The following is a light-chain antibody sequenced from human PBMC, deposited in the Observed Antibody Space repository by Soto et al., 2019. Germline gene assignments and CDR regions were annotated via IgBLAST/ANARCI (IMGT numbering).Light chain of an antibody. V-gene: IGKV3-20*01. CDR2: GAS. CDR3: QQYGDSPRT. Sequence: EIVLTQSPGTLSLSPGERATLSCRASQSVRTSYLAWYQQKFGQPPRLLIYGASIRASGIPDRFSGSGSGTDFTLTISRLEPEDFAVYYCQQYGDSPRTFGQGTKVDIK. CDR1: QSVRTSY. J-gene: IGKJ1*01.